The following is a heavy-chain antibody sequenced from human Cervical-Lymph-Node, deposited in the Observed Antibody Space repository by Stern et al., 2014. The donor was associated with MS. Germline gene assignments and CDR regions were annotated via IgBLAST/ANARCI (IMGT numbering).Heavy chain of an antibody. V-gene: IGHV3-33*01. D-gene: IGHD4-17*01. CDR1: GFTFSSYG. CDR3: ARGWGSDYGDSDAYLDFDY. J-gene: IGHJ4*02. Sequence: VQLEESGGGVVQPGRSLRLSCAASGFTFSSYGMHWVRQAPGKGLAWVAVIWYDGSNKYYADSVKGRFTISRDNSKNTLYLQMNSLRAEDTAVYYCARGWGSDYGDSDAYLDFDYWGQGTLVTVSS. CDR2: IWYDGSNK.